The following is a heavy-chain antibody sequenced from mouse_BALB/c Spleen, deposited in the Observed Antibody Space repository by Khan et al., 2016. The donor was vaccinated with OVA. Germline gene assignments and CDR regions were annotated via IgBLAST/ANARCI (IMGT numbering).Heavy chain of an antibody. CDR3: ARAYYGNYREAMDY. D-gene: IGHD2-10*01. J-gene: IGHJ4*01. Sequence: VQLVESGPGLVAPSQSLSITCTVSGFSLTGYGVNWVRQPPGKGLEWLGMIWGDGSTDYNSALKSSLSISKDNSKSQVLLKMTSLQTDDPARDYCARAYYGNYREAMDYWGQGTSVTVSS. V-gene: IGHV2-6-7*01. CDR1: GFSLTGYG. CDR2: IWGDGST.